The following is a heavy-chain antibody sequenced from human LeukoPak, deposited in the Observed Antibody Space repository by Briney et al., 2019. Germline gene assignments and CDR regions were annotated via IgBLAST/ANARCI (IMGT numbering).Heavy chain of an antibody. V-gene: IGHV3-23*01. D-gene: IGHD6-19*01. CDR2: ISGSGGST. CDR3: AKNGIAVAGMIDY. J-gene: IGHJ4*02. CDR1: VFTFSSYS. Sequence: GGSLRLSCAASVFTFSSYSMNWVRQAPGKGLEWVSAISGSGGSTYYADSVKGRFTISRDNSKNTLYLQMNSLRAEDTAVYYCAKNGIAVAGMIDYWGQGTLVTVSS.